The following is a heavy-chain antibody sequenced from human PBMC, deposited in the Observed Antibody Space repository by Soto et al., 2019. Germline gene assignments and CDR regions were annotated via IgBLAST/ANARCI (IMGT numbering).Heavy chain of an antibody. CDR2: INPNSGGT. CDR1: GYTFSGYY. CDR3: ARDRGSGWYLTYYYYGMDV. J-gene: IGHJ6*02. V-gene: IGHV1-2*02. D-gene: IGHD6-19*01. Sequence: ASVKVSCKASGYTFSGYYMHWVRQAPGQGLEWMGWINPNSGGTNYAQKFQGRVTMTRDTSISTAYMELSRLRSDDTAVYYCARDRGSGWYLTYYYYGMDVWGQGTTVTVSS.